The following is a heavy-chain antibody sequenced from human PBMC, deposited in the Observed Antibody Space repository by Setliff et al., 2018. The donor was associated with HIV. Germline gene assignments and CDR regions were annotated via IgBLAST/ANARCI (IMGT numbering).Heavy chain of an antibody. V-gene: IGHV3-49*04. CDR3: ARAMAADFWSAYYGSKGGPAFDP. CDR1: GFTLGDYA. D-gene: IGHD3-3*01. CDR2: IRSKAYGGTT. J-gene: IGHJ5*02. Sequence: PGGSLRLSCTASGFTLGDYAMNWVRQAPGKGLEWVGFIRSKAYGGTTEYAASVKGRFTISRDNAKNSLYLQMNSLRAEDTAVYYCARAMAADFWSAYYGSKGGPAFDPWGQGTLVTVSS.